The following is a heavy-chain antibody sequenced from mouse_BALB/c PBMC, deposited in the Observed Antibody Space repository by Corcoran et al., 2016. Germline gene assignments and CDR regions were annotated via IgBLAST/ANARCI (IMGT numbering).Heavy chain of an antibody. CDR2: INTYTGEP. CDR3: ARGPRDYYAMDY. CDR1: GYTFTNYG. J-gene: IGHJ4*01. V-gene: IGHV9-3-1*01. Sequence: QNLLVQSGPELKKTGETVKISCTASGYTFTNYGMNWVKQAPGKGLQWMGWINTYTGEPTYADDFKGRFAFSLETSASTAYLQINNLKNEDTATYFCARGPRDYYAMDYWGQGSSVTVSS.